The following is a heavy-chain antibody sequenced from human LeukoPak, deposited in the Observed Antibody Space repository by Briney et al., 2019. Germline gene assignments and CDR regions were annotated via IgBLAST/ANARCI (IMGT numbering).Heavy chain of an antibody. CDR3: AKDLWDSSGWYSDY. V-gene: IGHV3-23*01. D-gene: IGHD6-19*01. CDR1: GFTFSSSA. Sequence: PGGSLRLSCAASGFTFSSSAMSWVRQAPGKGLEWVSTISGSGGSTYYADSVKGRFTISRDNSKNTLSLQMNSLRVEDTAVYYGAKDLWDSSGWYSDYWGQGTLVAVSS. J-gene: IGHJ4*02. CDR2: ISGSGGST.